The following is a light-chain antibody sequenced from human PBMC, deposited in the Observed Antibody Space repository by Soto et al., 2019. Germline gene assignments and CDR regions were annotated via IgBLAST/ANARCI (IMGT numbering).Light chain of an antibody. CDR1: SSDVGGYNY. CDR3: SSYTSSSTRV. J-gene: IGLJ1*01. CDR2: EVS. Sequence: QSALTQPASVSGSPGQSITISCTGTSSDVGGYNYVSWYQQHPGKAPKLMIYEVSNRPSGASNRFSGSKSGNTASLTISGLQAEDEGDYYCSSYTSSSTRVSGTGTKVTVL. V-gene: IGLV2-14*01.